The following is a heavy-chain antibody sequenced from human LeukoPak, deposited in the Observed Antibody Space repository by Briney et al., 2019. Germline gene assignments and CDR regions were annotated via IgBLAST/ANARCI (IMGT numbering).Heavy chain of an antibody. V-gene: IGHV4-34*01. Sequence: SETLSLTCAVYGGSFSGYYWSWIRQPPGKGLEWIGEVHLDGRTNYNPSLTGRLTMSVDLYENHISLKMTSVTAADTAVYYCAREGGFYRPLDYSGQGMLVTVSS. CDR3: AREGGFYRPLDY. CDR2: VHLDGRT. J-gene: IGHJ4*02. CDR1: GGSFSGYY. D-gene: IGHD3-3*01.